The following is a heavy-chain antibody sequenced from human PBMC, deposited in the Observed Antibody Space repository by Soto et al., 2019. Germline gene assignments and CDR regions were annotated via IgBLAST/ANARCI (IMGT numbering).Heavy chain of an antibody. V-gene: IGHV3-33*01. J-gene: IGHJ4*02. Sequence: QVQLVESGGGVVQPGRSLRLSCAASGFTFSSYGMHWVRQAPGKGLEWVAVIWYDGSNKYYADSVKGRFTISRDNSKNTLHLQMNSLRAEDTAVYYCARDGDYVDYWGQGTLVTVSS. CDR3: ARDGDYVDY. D-gene: IGHD4-17*01. CDR2: IWYDGSNK. CDR1: GFTFSSYG.